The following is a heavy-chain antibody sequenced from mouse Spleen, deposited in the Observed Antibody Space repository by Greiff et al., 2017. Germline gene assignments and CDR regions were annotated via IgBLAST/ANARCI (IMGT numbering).Heavy chain of an antibody. CDR2: INPNNGGT. J-gene: IGHJ4*01. D-gene: IGHD2-5*01. Sequence: VQLQQSGPELVKPGASVKIPCKASGYTFTDYNMDWVKQSHGKSLEWIGDINPNNGGTIYNQKFKGKATLTVDKSSSTAYMELRSLTSEDTAVYYCARSPEIDYSNPYYAMDYWGQGTSVTVSS. V-gene: IGHV1-18*01. CDR3: ARSPEIDYSNPYYAMDY. CDR1: GYTFTDYN.